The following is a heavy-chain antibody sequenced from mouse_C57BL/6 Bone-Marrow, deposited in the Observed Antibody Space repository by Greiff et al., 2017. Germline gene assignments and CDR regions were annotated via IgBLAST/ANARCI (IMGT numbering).Heavy chain of an antibody. D-gene: IGHD1-1*01. CDR2: ISDGGSYT. Sequence: EVHLVESGGGLVKPGGSLKLSCAASGFTFSSYAMSWVRQTPEKRLEWVATISDGGSYTYYPDNVKGRFTISRDNAKNNLYLQMSHLKSEDTAMYYCARDYGSSDGYFDYWGQGTTLTVSS. CDR3: ARDYGSSDGYFDY. V-gene: IGHV5-4*01. J-gene: IGHJ2*01. CDR1: GFTFSSYA.